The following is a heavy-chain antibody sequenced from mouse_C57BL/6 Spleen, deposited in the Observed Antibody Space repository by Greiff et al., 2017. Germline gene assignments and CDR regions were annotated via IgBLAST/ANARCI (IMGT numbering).Heavy chain of an antibody. CDR1: GYTFTDYY. CDR3: AREGIYYDYKAWFAY. CDR2: INPNNGGT. D-gene: IGHD2-4*01. J-gene: IGHJ3*01. V-gene: IGHV1-26*01. Sequence: VQLQQSGPELVKPGASVKISCKASGYTFTDYYMNWVKQSHGKSLEWIGDINPNNGGTSYNQKFKGKATLTVDKSSSTAYMELRSLTSEDSAVYYCAREGIYYDYKAWFAYWGQGTLVTVSA.